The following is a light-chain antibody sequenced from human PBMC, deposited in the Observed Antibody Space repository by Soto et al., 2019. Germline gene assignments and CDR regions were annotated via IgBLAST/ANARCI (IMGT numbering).Light chain of an antibody. Sequence: SYELTQPPSVSVSPGQTAIITCSGDKLGDKYACWYQQKPGQSPLLVIYQDNKRPSGIPERFSGSNSGNTATLTLSGTQAMDEADYYCQAWDSSTVVFGGGTKLTVL. CDR2: QDN. J-gene: IGLJ2*01. V-gene: IGLV3-1*01. CDR1: KLGDKY. CDR3: QAWDSSTVV.